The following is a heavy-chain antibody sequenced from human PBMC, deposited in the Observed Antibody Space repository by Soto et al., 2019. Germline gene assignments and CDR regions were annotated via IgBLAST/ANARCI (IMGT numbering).Heavy chain of an antibody. D-gene: IGHD3-3*01. Sequence: GWSLRRSCETSVFTFGNYGMGWDLEAPGKGLYWLCGISICSRGTYYADSVRCRFTISSDSSSNALYLQMYTLRADDTAVYYCETVAKYGVVIEYFDYWGQGSLVTVSS. CDR3: ETVAKYGVVIEYFDY. CDR2: ISICSRGT. V-gene: IGHV3-23*01. J-gene: IGHJ4*02. CDR1: VFTFGNYG.